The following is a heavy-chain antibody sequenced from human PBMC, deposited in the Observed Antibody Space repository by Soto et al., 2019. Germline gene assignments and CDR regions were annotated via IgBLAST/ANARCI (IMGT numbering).Heavy chain of an antibody. D-gene: IGHD1-1*01. CDR1: GYNFRTYW. V-gene: IGHV5-51*01. CDR3: ARQKENWNYVNFDQ. Sequence: EVQLVQSGAEVKKPGEPLKISCKASGYNFRTYWIGWVRQMPGRGLEWMAFVYPGDSDTRYSPSFQGQVTVSADMSISTAYLQWSSLQASDTAMYYCARQKENWNYVNFDQWGQGTRVTVSS. J-gene: IGHJ4*02. CDR2: VYPGDSDT.